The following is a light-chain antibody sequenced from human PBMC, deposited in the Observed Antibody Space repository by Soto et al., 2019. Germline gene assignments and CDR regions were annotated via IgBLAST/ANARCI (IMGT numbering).Light chain of an antibody. CDR3: LHRMNWPLT. Sequence: IVLTQSPVTLFLSSGDRATLPRRASETVSSYLLWYQQKPGQDHRLLIYDASERATGIPARFSGSGSETDFTLTISSLEPEDFGVYYCLHRMNWPLTFGQGTRREIK. V-gene: IGKV3-11*01. CDR2: DAS. J-gene: IGKJ5*01. CDR1: ETVSSY.